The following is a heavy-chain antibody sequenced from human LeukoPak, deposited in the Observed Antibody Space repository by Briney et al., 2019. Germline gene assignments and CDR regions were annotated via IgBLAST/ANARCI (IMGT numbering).Heavy chain of an antibody. CDR3: AGGPAYLDSVPNS. Sequence: SETLSLTCTVSGASISSEPYFWSWIRQHPVKGLEWLGYIYYTGNTASNPSLQSRLTISRDTSENQFSLSLTSVTAADTAVYYCAGGPAYLDSVPNSWGQGTLVTVSS. J-gene: IGHJ4*02. CDR1: GASISSEPYF. CDR2: IYYTGNT. D-gene: IGHD3-22*01. V-gene: IGHV4-31*03.